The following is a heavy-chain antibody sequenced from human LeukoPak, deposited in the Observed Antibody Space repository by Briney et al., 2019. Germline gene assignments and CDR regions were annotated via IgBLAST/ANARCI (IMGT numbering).Heavy chain of an antibody. CDR3: ARGRSIVVVVAADWFDP. J-gene: IGHJ5*02. Sequence: AASVKVSCKASGGTFSSYGISWVRQAPGQGLEWMGGIIPIFGTPDYAQKFQGRVTISADESTSTAYMELSRLRSEDTAVYYCARGRSIVVVVAADWFDPWGQGTLVTVSS. V-gene: IGHV1-69*13. CDR1: GGTFSSYG. CDR2: IIPIFGTP. D-gene: IGHD2-15*01.